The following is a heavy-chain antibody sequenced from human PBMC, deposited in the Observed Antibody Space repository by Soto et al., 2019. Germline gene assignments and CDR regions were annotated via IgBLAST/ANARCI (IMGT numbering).Heavy chain of an antibody. Sequence: GGSLSLSCAASGFTFSTAWINWVRQAPGKGLEWVGRIKSKNDGGTSDFAAPVRGRFAISRDDSESMVYLQMDSLKTEDTAVYYCTTGDPGYSSSWYPYYYYGMDVWGQGTTVTVSS. J-gene: IGHJ6*02. CDR2: IKSKNDGGTS. D-gene: IGHD6-13*01. CDR3: TTGDPGYSSSWYPYYYYGMDV. V-gene: IGHV3-15*07. CDR1: GFTFSTAW.